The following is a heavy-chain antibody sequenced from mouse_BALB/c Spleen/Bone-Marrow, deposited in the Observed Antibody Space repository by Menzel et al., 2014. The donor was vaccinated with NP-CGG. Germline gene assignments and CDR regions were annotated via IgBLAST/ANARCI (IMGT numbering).Heavy chain of an antibody. CDR3: ARNWDVGFAY. V-gene: IGHV4-1*02. J-gene: IGHJ3*01. D-gene: IGHD4-1*01. Sequence: EVKLMESGGGLVQPGGSLKLSCAASGFDFSRYWMSWARQAPGKGLEWIGEINPDSSTINYTPSLKDKFIISRDNAKNTLYLQMSKVRSEDTALYYCARNWDVGFAYWGQGTLVTVSA. CDR1: GFDFSRYW. CDR2: INPDSSTI.